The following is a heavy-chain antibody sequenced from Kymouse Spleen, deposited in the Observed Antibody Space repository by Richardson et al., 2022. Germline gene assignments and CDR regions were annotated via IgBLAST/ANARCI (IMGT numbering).Heavy chain of an antibody. CDR3: ARTTMVRGVIPLRLFDI. J-gene: IGHJ3*02. V-gene: IGHV6-1*01. CDR2: TYYRSKWYN. D-gene: IGHD3-10*01. CDR1: GDSVSSNSAA. Sequence: QVQLQQSGPGLVKPSQTLSLTCAISGDSVSSNSAAWNWIRQSPSRGLEWLGRTYYRSKWYNDYAVSVKSRITINPDTSKNQFSLQLNSVTPEDTAVYYCARTTMVRGVIPLRLFDIWGQGTMVTVSS.